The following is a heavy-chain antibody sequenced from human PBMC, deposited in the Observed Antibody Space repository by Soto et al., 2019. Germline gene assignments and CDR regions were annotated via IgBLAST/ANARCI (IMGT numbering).Heavy chain of an antibody. J-gene: IGHJ6*02. CDR1: GYTFTSYG. CDR3: ARDKAQYYGSGKDGMDV. V-gene: IGHV1-18*04. CDR2: ISAYNGNT. Sequence: QVQLVQSGAEVKKPGASEKVSCKASGYTFTSYGISWVRQAPGQGLEWMGWISAYNGNTNYAQKLQGRVTMTTDTSTSTAYMELRSLRADDTAVYYCARDKAQYYGSGKDGMDVWGQGTTVTVSS. D-gene: IGHD3-10*01.